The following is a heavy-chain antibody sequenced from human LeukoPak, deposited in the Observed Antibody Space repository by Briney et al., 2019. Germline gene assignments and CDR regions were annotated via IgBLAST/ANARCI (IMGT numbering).Heavy chain of an antibody. CDR3: ARGVIESNYDHRLDY. Sequence: GGSLRLSCAASGFTFSNYAMSWVRQAPGKGLEWVSGISGSGGDTYYADSVKGRFTISRDNAKNSLYLQMNSLRAEDTAVYYCARGVIESNYDHRLDYWGQGTLVTVSS. CDR1: GFTFSNYA. J-gene: IGHJ4*02. V-gene: IGHV3-23*01. D-gene: IGHD4-11*01. CDR2: ISGSGGDT.